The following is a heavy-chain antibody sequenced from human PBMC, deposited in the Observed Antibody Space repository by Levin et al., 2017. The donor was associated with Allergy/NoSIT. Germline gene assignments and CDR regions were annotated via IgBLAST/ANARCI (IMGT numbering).Heavy chain of an antibody. CDR2: IIPIFGTA. V-gene: IGHV1-69*01. Sequence: KISCKASGGTFSSYAISWVRQAPGQGLEWMGGIIPIFGTANYAQKFQGRVTITADESTSTAYMELSSLRSEDTAVYYCAHIQRGPDAFDIWGQGTMVTVSS. D-gene: IGHD5-18*01. CDR1: GGTFSSYA. J-gene: IGHJ3*02. CDR3: AHIQRGPDAFDI.